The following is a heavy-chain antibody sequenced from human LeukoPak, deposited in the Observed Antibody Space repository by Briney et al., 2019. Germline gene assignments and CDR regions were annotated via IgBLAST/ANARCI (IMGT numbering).Heavy chain of an antibody. CDR1: GFTFSSYA. Sequence: GGSLRLSCAASGFTFSSYAMSWVRQAPGKGLEWVSAISGSGGSTYYADSVKGRVTISRDNSKNTLYLQMNSLRAEDTAVYYCAKDTLSTVTTDYWGQGTLVTVSS. CDR2: ISGSGGST. D-gene: IGHD4-17*01. J-gene: IGHJ4*02. V-gene: IGHV3-23*01. CDR3: AKDTLSTVTTDY.